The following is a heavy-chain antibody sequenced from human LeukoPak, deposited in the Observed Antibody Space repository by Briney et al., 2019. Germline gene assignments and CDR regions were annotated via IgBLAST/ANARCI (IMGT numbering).Heavy chain of an antibody. CDR1: GYTFTNYD. V-gene: IGHV1-8*03. CDR3: ARAPSWGGLSSGSYYFDY. CDR2: TNPNSGNT. J-gene: IGHJ4*02. Sequence: VASVKVSCKASGYTFTNYDINWVRQATGQGLEWMGWTNPNSGNTGYAQKFQGRVTITRNTSISTAYMELSSLRSDDTAVYYCARAPSWGGLSSGSYYFDYWGQGTLVTVSS. D-gene: IGHD6-19*01.